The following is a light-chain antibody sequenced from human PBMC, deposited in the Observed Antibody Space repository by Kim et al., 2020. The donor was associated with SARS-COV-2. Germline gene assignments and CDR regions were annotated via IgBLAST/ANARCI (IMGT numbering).Light chain of an antibody. J-gene: IGKJ2*01. V-gene: IGKV3-20*01. CDR3: QQYDTSPFT. CDR1: QGVGSRY. Sequence: LTPGERGTPSCRASQGVGSRYLAWYQQKAGQAPRLLIHGASFRAIGIPDRFRGSGSETDFSLIISRLEPGDCAVYYCQQYDTSPFTFGQGTKLEI. CDR2: GAS.